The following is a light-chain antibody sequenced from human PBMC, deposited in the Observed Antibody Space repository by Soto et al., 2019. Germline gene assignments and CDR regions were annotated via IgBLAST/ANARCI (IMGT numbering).Light chain of an antibody. V-gene: IGKV1-5*03. CDR3: QHYNSYSEA. J-gene: IGKJ1*01. CDR1: QSISSW. Sequence: DIHMTQSPSTLSGSVGDTVPITCRASQSISSWLAWYQQKPGKAPKLLIYKASTLKSGVPSRFSGSGSGTEFTLTISSLQHDDFATYYCQHYNSYSEAFGQGTKVDIK. CDR2: KAS.